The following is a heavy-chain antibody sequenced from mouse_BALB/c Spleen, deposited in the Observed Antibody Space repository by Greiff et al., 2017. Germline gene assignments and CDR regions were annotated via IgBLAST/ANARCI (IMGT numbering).Heavy chain of an antibody. V-gene: IGHV1S81*02. CDR1: GYTFTSYY. Sequence: QVQLKQSGAELVKPGASVKLSCKASGYTFTSYYMYWVKQRPGQGLEWIGGINPSNGGTNFNEKFKSKATLTVDKSSSTAYMQLSSLTSEDSAVYCCTRGDDYGGFDYWGQGTTRTVSS. CDR3: TRGDDYGGFDY. D-gene: IGHD2-4*01. J-gene: IGHJ2*01. CDR2: INPSNGGT.